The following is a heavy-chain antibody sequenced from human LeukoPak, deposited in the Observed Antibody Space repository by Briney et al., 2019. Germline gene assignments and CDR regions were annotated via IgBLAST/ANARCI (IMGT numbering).Heavy chain of an antibody. J-gene: IGHJ3*02. V-gene: IGHV1-18*04. CDR1: GYTFTSYG. Sequence: SVKVSCKASGYTFTSYGISWVRQAPGQGVEWMGWISAYNGNTNYAQKLQGRVTMTTDTSTSTAYMELRSLRSDDTAVYYCARDFGWGSSWPMGAFDIWGQGTMVTVSS. CDR2: ISAYNGNT. D-gene: IGHD6-13*01. CDR3: ARDFGWGSSWPMGAFDI.